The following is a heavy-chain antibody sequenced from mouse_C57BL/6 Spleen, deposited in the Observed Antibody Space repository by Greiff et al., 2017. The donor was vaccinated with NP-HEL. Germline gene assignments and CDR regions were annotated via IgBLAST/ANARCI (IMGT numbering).Heavy chain of an antibody. Sequence: VQLQQSGAELVRPGASVKLSCTASGFNIKDDYMHWVKQRPEQGLEWIGWIDPENGDTEYASKFQGKATITADTSSNTAYLQLSSLTSEDTAVYYCTGGNYETDYWGQGTTLTVSS. CDR3: TGGNYETDY. V-gene: IGHV14-4*01. CDR2: IDPENGDT. J-gene: IGHJ2*01. D-gene: IGHD2-1*01. CDR1: GFNIKDDY.